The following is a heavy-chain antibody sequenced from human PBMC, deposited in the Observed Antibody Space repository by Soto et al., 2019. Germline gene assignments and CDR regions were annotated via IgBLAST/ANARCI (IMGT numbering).Heavy chain of an antibody. J-gene: IGHJ5*02. CDR3: ARGSGNPNWFDP. D-gene: IGHD3-3*01. V-gene: IGHV4-34*01. Sequence: QPPGKGLEWIGEINHSGSTNYNPSLKSRVTISVDTSKNQFSLKLSSVTAADTAVYYCARGSGNPNWFDPWGQGTLVTVSS. CDR2: INHSGST.